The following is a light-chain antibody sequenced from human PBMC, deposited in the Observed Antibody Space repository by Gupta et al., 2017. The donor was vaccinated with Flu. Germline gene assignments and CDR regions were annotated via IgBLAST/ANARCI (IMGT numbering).Light chain of an antibody. CDR2: GAS. Sequence: AIVSVSPGEGATLTCRASQTVGTKVAWYQQRSGQPPRLLIEGASTRASGVSDRFSGSGSGTEFTLTINSLQSEDFAVYYCQQYYDWHPLTFGVGTKLEIK. CDR1: QTVGTK. V-gene: IGKV3-15*01. CDR3: QQYYDWHPLT. J-gene: IGKJ4*01.